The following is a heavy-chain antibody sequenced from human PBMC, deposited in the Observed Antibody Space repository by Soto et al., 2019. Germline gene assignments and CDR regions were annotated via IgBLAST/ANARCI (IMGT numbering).Heavy chain of an antibody. CDR1: GFTFSSYG. V-gene: IGHV1-18*01. CDR2: ISAYNGNT. J-gene: IGHJ6*02. Sequence: VQLLESGGGLVQPGGSLRLSCAASGFTFSSYGISWVRQAPGQGLEWMGWISAYNGNTNYAQKLQGRVTMTTDTSTSTAYMELRSLRSDDTAVYYCARLVTMVRGVMYYYYYYGMDVWGQGTTVTVSS. D-gene: IGHD3-10*01. CDR3: ARLVTMVRGVMYYYYYYGMDV.